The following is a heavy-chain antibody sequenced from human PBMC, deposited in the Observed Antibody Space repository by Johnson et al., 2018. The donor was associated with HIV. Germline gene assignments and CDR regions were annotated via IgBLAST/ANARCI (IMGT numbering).Heavy chain of an antibody. CDR1: GFSFSSYG. V-gene: IGHV3-30*02. D-gene: IGHD3-22*01. J-gene: IGHJ3*02. CDR3: AKDVGNYWPDAFDI. Sequence: VQLVESGGGVVQPGGSLRLSCAASGFSFSSYGMHWVRQAPGKGLEWVTFIRYDGSNKYYADSVKGRFTISRDNSKNTLYLQMNSLRAEDTAVYYCAKDVGNYWPDAFDIWGQGTMVTVSS. CDR2: IRYDGSNK.